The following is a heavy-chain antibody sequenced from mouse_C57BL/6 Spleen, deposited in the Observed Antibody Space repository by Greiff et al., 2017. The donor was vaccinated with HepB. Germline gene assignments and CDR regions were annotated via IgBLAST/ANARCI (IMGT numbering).Heavy chain of an antibody. CDR1: GYTFTDYN. D-gene: IGHD1-1*01. Sequence: VHVKQSGPELVKPGASVKIPCKASGYTFTDYNMDWVKQSHGKSLEWIGDINPNNGGTIYNQKFKGKATLTVDKSSSTAYMELRSLTSEDTAVYYWARIGSTGYAMDYWGQGTSVTVSS. J-gene: IGHJ4*01. CDR2: INPNNGGT. V-gene: IGHV1-18*01. CDR3: ARIGSTGYAMDY.